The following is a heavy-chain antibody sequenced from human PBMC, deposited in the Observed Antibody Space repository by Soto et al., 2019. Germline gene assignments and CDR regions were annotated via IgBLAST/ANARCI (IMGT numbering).Heavy chain of an antibody. J-gene: IGHJ5*02. D-gene: IGHD3-9*01. Sequence: AETLSLTCSVSGVSVSSDRNYWSWIRQPPGKGLEWIGYIYYSGTTNYNPSLKSRVTIALDRSKNQFSLKVTSVTAADTAIYYCARDQYDILTGYDWFDPWGPGTQVTVS. CDR1: GVSVSSDRNY. V-gene: IGHV4-61*01. CDR2: IYYSGTT. CDR3: ARDQYDILTGYDWFDP.